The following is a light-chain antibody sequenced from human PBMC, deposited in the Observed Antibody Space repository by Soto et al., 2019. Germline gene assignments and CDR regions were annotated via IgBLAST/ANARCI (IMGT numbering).Light chain of an antibody. CDR3: QQYNNLPHT. CDR2: GAS. CDR1: QSVSSN. Sequence: EIVMTQSPATLSVSPGERATLSCRASQSVSSNLAWYQQKPAQAPRLLIYGASTRATDIPTRFSGSGSGTEFTLTISSLQSEDFAVYYCQQYNNLPHTFGQGPKVEIK. J-gene: IGKJ1*01. V-gene: IGKV3-15*01.